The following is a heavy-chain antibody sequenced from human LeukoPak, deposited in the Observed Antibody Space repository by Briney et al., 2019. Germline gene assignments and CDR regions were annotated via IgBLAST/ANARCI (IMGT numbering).Heavy chain of an antibody. Sequence: PGGSLRLSCAASGFTFSSYAMHWVRQAPGKGLEWVAVISYDGSNKYYADSVKGRFTISRDNSKNTLYLQMNSLRAEDTAVYYCAKDGPLVEGYFDYWGQGTLVTVSS. CDR1: GFTFSSYA. J-gene: IGHJ4*02. CDR3: AKDGPLVEGYFDY. D-gene: IGHD2-15*01. CDR2: ISYDGSNK. V-gene: IGHV3-30-3*01.